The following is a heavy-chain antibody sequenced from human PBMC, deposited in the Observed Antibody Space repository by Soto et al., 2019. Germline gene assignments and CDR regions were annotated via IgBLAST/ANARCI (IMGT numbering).Heavy chain of an antibody. V-gene: IGHV5-51*03. CDR1: GFTFSNHW. CDR3: AVRFGYCSGESRLGV. Sequence: VQLVQAGAEVKKSGESLKISCKGSGFTFSNHWIAWVRQMPGRGLEWMGIIYGGDSDTRYSPSFRGQVTISADKSINNVYLQWLSLKTSDTAIYFSAVRFGYCSGESRLGVWGGGTTVTVSS. CDR2: IYGGDSDT. D-gene: IGHD2-15*01. J-gene: IGHJ6*04.